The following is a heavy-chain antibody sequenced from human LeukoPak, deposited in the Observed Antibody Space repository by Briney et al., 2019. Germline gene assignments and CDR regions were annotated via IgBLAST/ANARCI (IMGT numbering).Heavy chain of an antibody. CDR1: GYTFNNYG. Sequence: GASVKVSCKASGYTFNNYGITWVRQAPGQGLAWMGWISGSNGNTNYAQHLQGRVTMTTEISTSTAYMELRSLRSEDKAVYYCARVRLGYCSSTSCYGNYYYGMDVWGQGTTVTVSS. D-gene: IGHD2-2*01. V-gene: IGHV1-18*01. CDR2: ISGSNGNT. CDR3: ARVRLGYCSSTSCYGNYYYGMDV. J-gene: IGHJ6*02.